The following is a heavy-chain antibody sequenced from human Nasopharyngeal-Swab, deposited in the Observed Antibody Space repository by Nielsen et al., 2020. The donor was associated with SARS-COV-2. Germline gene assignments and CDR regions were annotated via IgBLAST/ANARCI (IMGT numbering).Heavy chain of an antibody. CDR3: TTGYDSIRFDY. CDR2: IKSKTDGGTA. Sequence: GESLKISCAASGFTFNNAWMSWVRQAPGKGLEWVGRIKSKTDGGTADYAAPVKGRFTISRDDSKTTLYLQMNSLKTEDTAVYYCTTGYDSIRFDYWGQGTLVTVSS. J-gene: IGHJ4*02. CDR1: GFTFNNAW. V-gene: IGHV3-15*01. D-gene: IGHD3-22*01.